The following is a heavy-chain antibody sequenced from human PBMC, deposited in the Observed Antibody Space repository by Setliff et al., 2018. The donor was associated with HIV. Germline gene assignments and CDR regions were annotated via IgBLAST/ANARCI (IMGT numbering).Heavy chain of an antibody. V-gene: IGHV3-23*03. CDR1: GFTFTNAW. D-gene: IGHD4-4*01. CDR3: AKESGLYSNYKYYYYMDV. Sequence: GGSLRLSCAASGFTFTNAWMSWVRQAPGKGLEWVSLIYSGGSSTYYADSVKGRFTVSRDNSNNTLYLQMNSLRAEDTAVYYCAKESGLYSNYKYYYYMDVWGKGTTVTVSS. CDR2: IYSGGSST. J-gene: IGHJ6*03.